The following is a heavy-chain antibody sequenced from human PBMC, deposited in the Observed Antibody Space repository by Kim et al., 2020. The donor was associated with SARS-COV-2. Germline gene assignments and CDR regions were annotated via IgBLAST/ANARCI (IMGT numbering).Heavy chain of an antibody. V-gene: IGHV3-23*01. CDR3: ARGPYCGPTNCYSVGGFDV. CDR1: GVTFSTYA. Sequence: GGSLRLSCVVSGVTFSTYAMSWVRQAPGKGLEWVSAISASGGSIYYGDSVKGRFTISRDNSRNSLFLQMDSLRAEDTAVFYCARGPYCGPTNCYSVGGFDVWGQGTVVTVSS. CDR2: ISASGGSI. J-gene: IGHJ3*01. D-gene: IGHD2-2*01.